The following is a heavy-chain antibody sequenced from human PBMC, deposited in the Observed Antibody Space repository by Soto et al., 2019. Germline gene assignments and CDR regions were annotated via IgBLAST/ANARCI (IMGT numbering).Heavy chain of an antibody. V-gene: IGHV4-59*01. CDR2: IYYSGTT. CDR1: GGSIGTYY. J-gene: IGHJ4*02. CDR3: ARQSVDYYDSSGYYYRYFDY. D-gene: IGHD3-22*01. Sequence: PSETLSLTCTVSGGSIGTYYWSWIRQPPGKGLEWIGYIYYSGTTDYNPSLKSRVTISLDTSKNQFSLKLSSVTAADTAVYYCARQSVDYYDSSGYYYRYFDYWGQGTLVTVSS.